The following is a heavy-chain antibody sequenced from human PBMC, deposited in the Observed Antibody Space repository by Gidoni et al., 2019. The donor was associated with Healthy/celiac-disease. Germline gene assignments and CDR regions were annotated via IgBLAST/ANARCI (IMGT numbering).Heavy chain of an antibody. V-gene: IGHV3-9*01. CDR1: GLPFDDYA. J-gene: IGHJ4*02. CDR3: AKDISLYGSGSYSH. Sequence: EVQLVESGGGLVQHGRSLRLSCAAPGLPFDDYAMHWVRQAPGKGLEWVSGISWNSGSIGYADSVKGRFTISRDNAKNSLYLQMNSLRAEDTALYYCAKDISLYGSGSYSHWGQGTLVTVSS. CDR2: ISWNSGSI. D-gene: IGHD3-10*01.